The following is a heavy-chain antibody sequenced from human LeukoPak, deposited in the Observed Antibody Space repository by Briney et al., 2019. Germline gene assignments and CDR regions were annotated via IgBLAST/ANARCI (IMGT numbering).Heavy chain of an antibody. CDR3: ARSLGYCSGGSCPAAAPDAFDI. V-gene: IGHV3-11*01. J-gene: IGHJ3*02. Sequence: GGSLRLSCEASGFTFSDYYMSWIRQAPGKGLEWVSYISSSGSTIYYADSVKGRFTISRDNAKNSLYLQMNSLRAEDTAVYYCARSLGYCSGGSCPAAAPDAFDIWGQGTMVTVSS. D-gene: IGHD2-15*01. CDR2: ISSSGSTI. CDR1: GFTFSDYY.